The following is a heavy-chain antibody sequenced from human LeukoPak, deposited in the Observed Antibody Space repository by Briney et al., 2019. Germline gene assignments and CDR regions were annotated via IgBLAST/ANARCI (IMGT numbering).Heavy chain of an antibody. CDR2: IYHSGST. J-gene: IGHJ5*02. CDR3: ARHNDIVIPATMKVYKWFDP. D-gene: IGHD2-2*01. Sequence: KPSETLSLTCTVSGYSISSGYYWGWIRQPPGKGLEWIGSIYHSGSTYYNPSLKSRVSISVDTSKNLFSLKLSSVTAADTAVYYCARHNDIVIPATMKVYKWFDPWGQGTLVTVSS. CDR1: GYSISSGYY. V-gene: IGHV4-38-2*02.